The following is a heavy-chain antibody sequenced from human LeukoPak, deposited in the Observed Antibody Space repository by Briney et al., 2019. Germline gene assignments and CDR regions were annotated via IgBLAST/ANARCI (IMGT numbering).Heavy chain of an antibody. Sequence: PSETLSLTCTVSGGSIGSYYWSWIRQPPGKGLEWIGYIYYSGSTNYNPSLKSRVTISVDTSKNQFSLKLSSVTAADTAVYYCARLRDYYYGMDVWGQGTTVTVSS. J-gene: IGHJ6*02. CDR3: ARLRDYYYGMDV. V-gene: IGHV4-59*01. CDR2: IYYSGST. CDR1: GGSIGSYY.